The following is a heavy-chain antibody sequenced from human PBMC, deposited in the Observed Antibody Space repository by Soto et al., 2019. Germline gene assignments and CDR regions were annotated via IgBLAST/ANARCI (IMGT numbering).Heavy chain of an antibody. CDR3: AGARGAGSCYVDY. CDR2: IYQSGST. CDR1: GGSISSGGYA. D-gene: IGHD2-15*01. J-gene: IGHJ4*02. Sequence: TLSLTCAVSGGSISSGGYAWAWIRQPPGKGLEWVGYIYQSGSTYYNPSLKSRVTIAADRSKNQFSLNLASVTAADTAVYYCAGARGAGSCYVDYGGQGTQLTVS. V-gene: IGHV4-30-2*01.